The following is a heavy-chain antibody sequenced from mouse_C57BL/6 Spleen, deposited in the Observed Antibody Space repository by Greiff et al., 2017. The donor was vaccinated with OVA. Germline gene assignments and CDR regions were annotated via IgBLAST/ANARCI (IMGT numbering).Heavy chain of an antibody. J-gene: IGHJ3*01. D-gene: IGHD2-2*01. CDR1: GYTFTSYW. CDR2: IHPSDSDT. Sequence: QVQLQQPGAELVKPGASVKVSCKASGYTFTSYWMHWVKQRPGQGLEWIGRIHPSDSDTNYNQKFKGKATLTVDKSSSTAYMQLSSLTSEDSAVYYCAIYGDYGYDAQAPAWFADWGQGTLVTVSA. CDR3: AIYGDYGYDAQAPAWFAD. V-gene: IGHV1-74*01.